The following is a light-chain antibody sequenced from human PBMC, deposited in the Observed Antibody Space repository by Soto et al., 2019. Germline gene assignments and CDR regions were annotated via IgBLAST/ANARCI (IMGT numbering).Light chain of an antibody. CDR1: RSMSSW. CDR3: QQYNSIPLT. J-gene: IGKJ4*01. Sequence: DIQMTQSPSTLSAFVGDRVTITCRASRSMSSWLAWYQQKPGKAPRLLIYKASTLETGVPSRVRGSGSGTEFTLTICSLQPDDFATYYCQQYNSIPLTFGGGTKVEIK. CDR2: KAS. V-gene: IGKV1-5*03.